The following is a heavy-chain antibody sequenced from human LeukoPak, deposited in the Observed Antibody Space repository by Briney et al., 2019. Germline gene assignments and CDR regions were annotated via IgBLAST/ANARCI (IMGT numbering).Heavy chain of an antibody. J-gene: IGHJ5*02. Sequence: GGSLRLSCAASGFTFSSYSMNWVRQAPGKGLEWVSSISSSSSYVYYADSVKGRFTISRDNAKNSLYLQMNSLRAEDTAVYYRARGGNDYSNKPGGYNWFDPWGQGTLVPVSS. CDR3: ARGGNDYSNKPGGYNWFDP. CDR1: GFTFSSYS. V-gene: IGHV3-21*01. D-gene: IGHD4-11*01. CDR2: ISSSSSYV.